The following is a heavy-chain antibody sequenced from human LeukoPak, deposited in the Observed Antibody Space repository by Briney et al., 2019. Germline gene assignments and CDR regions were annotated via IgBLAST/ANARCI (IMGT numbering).Heavy chain of an antibody. CDR1: GFTFSDYG. V-gene: IGHV3-7*01. J-gene: IGHJ3*02. CDR3: ARMYCSSTSCYTDAFDI. CDR2: IKQDGSEK. D-gene: IGHD2-2*02. Sequence: GGSLRLSCAASGFTFSDYGMNWVRQAPGKGLEWVANIKQDGSEKYYVDSVKGRFTISRDNAKNSLYLQMNSLRAEDTAVYYCARMYCSSTSCYTDAFDIWGQGTMVTVSS.